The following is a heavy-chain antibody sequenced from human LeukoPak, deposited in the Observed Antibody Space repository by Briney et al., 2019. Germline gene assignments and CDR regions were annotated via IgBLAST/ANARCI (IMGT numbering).Heavy chain of an antibody. D-gene: IGHD3-10*01. V-gene: IGHV4-31*03. J-gene: IGHJ4*02. CDR2: IYYSGST. CDR3: ARGAGPWTLDY. CDR1: GGSISSGGYY. Sequence: PSETLSLTCTVSGGSISSGGYYWSWIRQHPGKGLEWIGYIYYSGSTYYNPSLKSRVTISVDTSKNQFSLKLSSVAAADTAVYYCARGAGPWTLDYWGQGTLVTVSS.